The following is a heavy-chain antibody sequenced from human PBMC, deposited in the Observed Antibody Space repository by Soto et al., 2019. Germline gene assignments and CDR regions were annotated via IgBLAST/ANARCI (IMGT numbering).Heavy chain of an antibody. D-gene: IGHD6-13*01. V-gene: IGHV4-31*03. CDR2: MYYSGST. CDR1: GGSINSGGYY. J-gene: IGHJ4*02. CDR3: ARGYRQSGYSSSWVFDY. Sequence: QVQLRESGPGLVKPSQTLSLTCTVSGGSINSGGYYWNWIRQHPGKGLEWIGYMYYSGSTYYTPFLRSRVIISADPSENHSSLKLSSVTAADTAVYFCARGYRQSGYSSSWVFDYWGQGTLVNVSS.